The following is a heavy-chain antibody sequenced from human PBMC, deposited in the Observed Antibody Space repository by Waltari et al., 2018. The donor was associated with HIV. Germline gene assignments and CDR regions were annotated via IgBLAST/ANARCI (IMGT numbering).Heavy chain of an antibody. CDR1: GGSFSGYY. CDR2: ITHSGST. Sequence: QVQLQQWGAGLLKPSETLSLTCAVYGGSFSGYYWSWIRQPPGKWLEWIGEITHSGSTNYNPSLKSRVTISVDTSKNQFSLKLSSVTAADTAVYYCARGRSVWSGYYNWFDPWGQGTLVTVSS. V-gene: IGHV4-34*01. D-gene: IGHD3-3*01. CDR3: ARGRSVWSGYYNWFDP. J-gene: IGHJ5*02.